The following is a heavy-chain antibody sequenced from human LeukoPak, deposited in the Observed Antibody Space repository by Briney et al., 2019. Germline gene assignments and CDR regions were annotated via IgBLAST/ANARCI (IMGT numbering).Heavy chain of an antibody. CDR2: INPNSGGT. Sequence: ASVKVSCKASGYTFTGYYMHWVRQAPGQGFEWMGRINPNSGGTNYAQKFQDRVTMTRDTSISTAYMELSRLRSDDTAVYYCAKDQLIDYYGSGSSLDFGDYWGQGTLVTVSS. J-gene: IGHJ4*02. CDR1: GYTFTGYY. V-gene: IGHV1-2*06. CDR3: AKDQLIDYYGSGSSLDFGDY. D-gene: IGHD3-10*01.